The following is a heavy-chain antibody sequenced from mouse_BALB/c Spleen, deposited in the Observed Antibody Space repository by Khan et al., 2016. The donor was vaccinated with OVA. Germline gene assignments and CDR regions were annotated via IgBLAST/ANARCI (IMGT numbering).Heavy chain of an antibody. CDR3: ARGGIYAGYFRDY. Sequence: EVELVESGGGLVQPGGSRKLSCSASGFTFSSFGMHWVRQAPKKGLEWVAYISSGSSTIYYADTVKGRFTISRDTPKNTLFLQMTSLRSEDTAMYYCARGGIYAGYFRDYWGQGTSVTVSS. D-gene: IGHD2-3*01. CDR2: ISSGSSTI. J-gene: IGHJ4*01. CDR1: GFTFSSFG. V-gene: IGHV5-17*02.